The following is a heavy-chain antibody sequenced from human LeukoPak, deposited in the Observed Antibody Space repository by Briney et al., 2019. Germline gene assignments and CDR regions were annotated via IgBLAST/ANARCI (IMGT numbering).Heavy chain of an antibody. CDR3: AKGFYVSDPEDY. CDR2: ISGSVIST. CDR1: GFTFSSYA. V-gene: IGHV3-23*01. Sequence: GGSLRLSCAASGFTFSSYAMSCVRQAPGKGLEWVSAISGSVISTYYADSVKGRFTISRDNSKNTLHLQMNSLRAEDTAVYYCAKGFYVSDPEDYWGQGTLVTVSS. J-gene: IGHJ4*02. D-gene: IGHD3-16*01.